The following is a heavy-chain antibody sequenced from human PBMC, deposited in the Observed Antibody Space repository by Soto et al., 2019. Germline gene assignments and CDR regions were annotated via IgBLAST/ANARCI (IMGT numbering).Heavy chain of an antibody. J-gene: IGHJ4*02. CDR2: IKSGGAT. CDR1: GFVFRNSW. CDR3: TTDSYSTSIDVRFDF. V-gene: IGHV3-15*07. Sequence: EVQLVDSGGGLVKPGGSLRLSCAAAGFVFRNSWINWVRQAPGKGLEWVGRIKSGGATDFAALARGRFAITRDDSRNMAYMQMNNSDTEDTAVYYCTTDSYSTSIDVRFDFWGQGALVPVSS. D-gene: IGHD2-2*01.